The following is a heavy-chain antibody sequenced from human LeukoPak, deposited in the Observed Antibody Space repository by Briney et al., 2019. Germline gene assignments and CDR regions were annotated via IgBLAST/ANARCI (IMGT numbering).Heavy chain of an antibody. CDR2: IYYSGST. Sequence: SETLSLTCTVSGGSISSSSYYWGWIRQPPGKGLEWIGSIYYSGSTYYNPSLKSRVTISVDTSKNQFSLKLSSVTAADTAVYYCARVSYSGSSYWGQGTLVTVSS. D-gene: IGHD1-26*01. J-gene: IGHJ4*02. V-gene: IGHV4-39*07. CDR3: ARVSYSGSSY. CDR1: GGSISSSSYY.